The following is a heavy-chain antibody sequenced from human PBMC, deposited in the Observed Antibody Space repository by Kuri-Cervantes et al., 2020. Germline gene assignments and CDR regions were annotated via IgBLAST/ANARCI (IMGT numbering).Heavy chain of an antibody. CDR1: GGSFSGYY. CDR2: INPSGST. CDR3: ARVAAGFGVVTAFFDY. J-gene: IGHJ4*02. Sequence: ESLKISCAVYGGSFSGYYWSWIRQPPGKGLEWIGEINPSGSTNYNPSLKSRVTISVDTSKNQFSLKLSSVTAADTAVYYCARVAAGFGVVTAFFDYWGQGTLVTVSS. V-gene: IGHV4-34*01. D-gene: IGHD2-21*02.